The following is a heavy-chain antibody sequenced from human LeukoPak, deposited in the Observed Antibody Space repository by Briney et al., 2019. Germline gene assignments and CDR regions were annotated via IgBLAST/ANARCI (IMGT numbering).Heavy chain of an antibody. J-gene: IGHJ4*02. CDR1: GFTFSSYG. CDR3: ARSRMTTDEYYFDY. D-gene: IGHD4-11*01. CDR2: IWYDGSNK. Sequence: PGRSLRLSCAASGFTFSSYGMHWVRQALGKGLEWVAVIWYDGSNKYYADSVKGRFTISRDNSKNTLYLQMNSLRAEDTAVYYCARSRMTTDEYYFDYWGQGTLVTVSS. V-gene: IGHV3-33*01.